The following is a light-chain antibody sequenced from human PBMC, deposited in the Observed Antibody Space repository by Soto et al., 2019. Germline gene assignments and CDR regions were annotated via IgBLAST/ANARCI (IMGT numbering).Light chain of an antibody. Sequence: SYELTQPPSVSVAPGQTASITCGGNNIGRRSAHWYQQKPGQAPVLVASDDSDRPSGIPERFSGSNSGNTATLTITRVEAGDEGDYYCQVWDSDSLHVDFGGGTKLTVL. CDR3: QVWDSDSLHVD. J-gene: IGLJ2*01. CDR1: NIGRRS. CDR2: DDS. V-gene: IGLV3-21*02.